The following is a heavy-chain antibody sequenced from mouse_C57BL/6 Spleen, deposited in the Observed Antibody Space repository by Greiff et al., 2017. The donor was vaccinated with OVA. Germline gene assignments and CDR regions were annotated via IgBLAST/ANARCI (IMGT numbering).Heavy chain of an antibody. CDR2: IYPGDGDT. CDR3: AAQATLDY. D-gene: IGHD3-2*02. Sequence: QVQLQQSGPELVKPGASVKISCKASGYAFSSTCMNWVKQRPGKGLEWIGRIYPGDGDTKYNGKFKGKATLTADTSSSTAYLQLSSLTSEDSAVCSCAAQATLDYWGQGTTLTVSS. J-gene: IGHJ2*01. V-gene: IGHV1-82*01. CDR1: GYAFSSTC.